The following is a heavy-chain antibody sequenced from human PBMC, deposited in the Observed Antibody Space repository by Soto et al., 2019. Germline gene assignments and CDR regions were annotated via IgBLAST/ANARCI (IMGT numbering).Heavy chain of an antibody. J-gene: IGHJ4*02. V-gene: IGHV3-23*01. D-gene: IGHD3-22*01. CDR2: ISGSGGST. CDR3: AKVYKDYYDSSGYFDY. Sequence: GGSLRLSCAASGFTFSSYAMSRVRQAPGKGLEWVSAISGSGGSTYYADSVKGRFTISRDNSKNTLYLQMNSLRAEDTAVHYCAKVYKDYYDSSGYFDYWGQGTLVTVSS. CDR1: GFTFSSYA.